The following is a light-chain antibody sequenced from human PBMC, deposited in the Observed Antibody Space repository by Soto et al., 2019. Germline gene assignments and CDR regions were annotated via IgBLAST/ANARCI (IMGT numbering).Light chain of an antibody. J-gene: IGLJ1*01. CDR3: TSHAGTINFPYI. CDR2: EVN. Sequence: QSVLTQPPAASGSPGQSVTVSCTGTSSDVGAYNYVSWYQHHPGKAPKLMVYEVNKRPSGVPDRFSGSKSGNTASLTVSGLQAEDEADYYCTSHAGTINFPYIFGTGTKVTVL. V-gene: IGLV2-8*01. CDR1: SSDVGAYNY.